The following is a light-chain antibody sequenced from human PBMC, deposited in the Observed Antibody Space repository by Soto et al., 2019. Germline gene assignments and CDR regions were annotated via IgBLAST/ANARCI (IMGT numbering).Light chain of an antibody. V-gene: IGLV2-14*01. Sequence: QSALTQPASVSGSPGQSITISCTGTSSDVGGYNYVSWYQQHPGKAPKLMIYDVSNRPSGVSNRFSGSKSGNTASLTISGLHAEDEADYYCSSYTSSSKVFGGWTKLTVL. CDR3: SSYTSSSKV. CDR1: SSDVGGYNY. CDR2: DVS. J-gene: IGLJ2*01.